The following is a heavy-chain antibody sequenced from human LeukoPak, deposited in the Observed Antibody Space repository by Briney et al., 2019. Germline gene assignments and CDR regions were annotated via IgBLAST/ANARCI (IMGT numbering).Heavy chain of an antibody. D-gene: IGHD1-26*01. V-gene: IGHV1-2*02. Sequence: ASEKVSCKASGYTFTGYYMHWVRQAPGQGLEWMGWINPNSGGTNYAQKFQGRVTMTRDTSISTAYMELSRLRSDDTAVYYCARGPSGELRYYFDYWGQGTLVTVSS. CDR3: ARGPSGELRYYFDY. CDR1: GYTFTGYY. CDR2: INPNSGGT. J-gene: IGHJ4*02.